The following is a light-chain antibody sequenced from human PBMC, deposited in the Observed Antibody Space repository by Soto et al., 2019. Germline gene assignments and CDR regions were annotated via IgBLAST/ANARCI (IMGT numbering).Light chain of an antibody. CDR1: QSVFSTYNNKNH. J-gene: IGKJ4*01. Sequence: DIVMTQSPDSLAVSLGERATIHCKSSQSVFSTYNNKNHLAGYQQKAVQPPKLLIYWASTRESGVPERFSVSGTATDFTLTISSLQAEDVAVYYCQQYYSAPRLLTFGGGTKVEIK. CDR3: QQYYSAPRLLT. CDR2: WAS. V-gene: IGKV4-1*01.